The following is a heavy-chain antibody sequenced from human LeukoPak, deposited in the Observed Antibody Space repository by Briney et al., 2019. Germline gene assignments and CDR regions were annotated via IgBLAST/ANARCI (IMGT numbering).Heavy chain of an antibody. D-gene: IGHD1-26*01. J-gene: IGHJ4*02. CDR3: TWVGARYYFDY. CDR2: IKSKTKGGTT. Sequence: KTGGSLRLSCAASGFAFNHAWMSWVRQAPGKGLEWLGRIKSKTKGGTTDYAAPMKRRFTISRDDSKNTLDLQIDSLKTEDTAVYYCTWVGARYYFDYWGQGTLVTVSS. V-gene: IGHV3-15*01. CDR1: GFAFNHAW.